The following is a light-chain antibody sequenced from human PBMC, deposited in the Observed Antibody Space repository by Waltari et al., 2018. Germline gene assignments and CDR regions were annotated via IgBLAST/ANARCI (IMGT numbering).Light chain of an antibody. CDR1: QSIRKY. V-gene: IGKV3-20*01. CDR3: QKYGSLPAT. CDR2: DAS. Sequence: EIMLTQSPGTLSFSPGERATFTCRASQSIRKYLAWYQKKPGQTPRLLIYDASSRATGIPDSFSGSGYGTDFSLTISRLEPEDDAVYYCQKYGSLPATFGRGTKVEIK. J-gene: IGKJ1*01.